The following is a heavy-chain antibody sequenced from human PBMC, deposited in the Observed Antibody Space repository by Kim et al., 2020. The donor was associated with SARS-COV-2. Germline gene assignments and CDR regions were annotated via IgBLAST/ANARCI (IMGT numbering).Heavy chain of an antibody. Sequence: KSRVTMSVDTSKNQFSLKLSSVTAADTAVYYCAREAYSSSWHGVYWYFDLWGRGTLVTVSS. J-gene: IGHJ2*01. CDR3: AREAYSSSWHGVYWYFDL. V-gene: IGHV4-4*06. D-gene: IGHD6-13*01.